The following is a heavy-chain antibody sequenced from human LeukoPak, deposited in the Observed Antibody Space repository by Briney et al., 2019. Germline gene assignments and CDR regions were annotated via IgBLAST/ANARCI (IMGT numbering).Heavy chain of an antibody. D-gene: IGHD2-2*01. J-gene: IGHJ4*02. Sequence: ASVKVSCKASGYTFTGYYMHWVRQAPGQGLEWMGWINPNSGGTNYAQKFQGRVTMTRDTSISTAYMELSRLRSDDTAVYYCARDRTRYCSSTSCYPIDYWGQGTLVTVSS. CDR1: GYTFTGYY. CDR3: ARDRTRYCSSTSCYPIDY. V-gene: IGHV1-2*02. CDR2: INPNSGGT.